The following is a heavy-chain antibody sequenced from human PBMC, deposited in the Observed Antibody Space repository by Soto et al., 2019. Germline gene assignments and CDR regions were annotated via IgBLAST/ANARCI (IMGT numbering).Heavy chain of an antibody. D-gene: IGHD3-10*01. CDR3: AIMRRERFGLGPFGY. CDR1: GFTFNNFW. V-gene: IGHV3-74*01. Sequence: GGSLRLSCAASGFTFNNFWVHWVRQAPGKGLEWVSRINSDGSFTDYADSVKGRFTVSRDNARNTLYLQMNSLRAEDRAVYYCAIMRRERFGLGPFGYWGPGTLVTVSS. J-gene: IGHJ4*02. CDR2: INSDGSFT.